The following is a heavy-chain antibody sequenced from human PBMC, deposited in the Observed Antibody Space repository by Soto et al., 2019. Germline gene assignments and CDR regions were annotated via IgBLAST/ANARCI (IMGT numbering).Heavy chain of an antibody. J-gene: IGHJ5*02. Sequence: QVQLVQSGAEVKKPGASVKVSCKASGYTFTSYAMHWVRQAPGQRLEWMGWINAGNGNTKYSQKFQGRVTITRDTSVSTAYMELSSLRSEDTAVYYCARETRGMAKLSWFDPWGQGTLVTVSS. CDR1: GYTFTSYA. D-gene: IGHD1-1*01. CDR2: INAGNGNT. CDR3: ARETRGMAKLSWFDP. V-gene: IGHV1-3*01.